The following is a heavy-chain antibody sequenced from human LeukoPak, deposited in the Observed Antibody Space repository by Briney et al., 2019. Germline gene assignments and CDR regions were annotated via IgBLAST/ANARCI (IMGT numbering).Heavy chain of an antibody. D-gene: IGHD2-21*01. V-gene: IGHV4-4*07. Sequence: SETLSLTCSVSGGSVSSFFWSWIRQPAGRELEWLGRMFANGNANYNPSLKSRISMSVDTSTSQFSLTLTSVTAADTAIYYCARDIVAASSDGFDVWGQGTTVILSS. J-gene: IGHJ3*01. CDR3: ARDIVAASSDGFDV. CDR1: GGSVSSFF. CDR2: MFANGNA.